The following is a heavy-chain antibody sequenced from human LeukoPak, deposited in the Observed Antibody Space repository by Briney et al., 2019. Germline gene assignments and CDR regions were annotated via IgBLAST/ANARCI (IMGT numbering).Heavy chain of an antibody. D-gene: IGHD3-22*01. CDR1: GYTFSNYY. V-gene: IGHV7-4-1*02. Sequence: ASVKVSCKASGYTFSNYYIHWVRQAPGQGLEWMGWINTNTGNPTYAQGFTGRFVFSLDTSVSTAYLQISSLKAEDTAVYYCARRLYYYDSSGYYRNLFDYWGQGTLVTVSS. CDR3: ARRLYYYDSSGYYRNLFDY. J-gene: IGHJ4*02. CDR2: INTNTGNP.